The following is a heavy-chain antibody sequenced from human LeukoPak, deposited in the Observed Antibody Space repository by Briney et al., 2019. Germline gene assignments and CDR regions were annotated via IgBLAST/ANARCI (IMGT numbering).Heavy chain of an antibody. CDR2: IRSKAYGGTT. CDR3: TRLWVDTAMSGIDY. Sequence: GGSLRLSCTASGFTFGDYAMSWVRQAPGKGLEWVGFIRSKAYGGTTEYAASVKGRFTISRDDSKSIAYLQMNSLKTEDTVVYYCTRLWVDTAMSGIDYWGQGTLVTVSS. D-gene: IGHD5-18*01. CDR1: GFTFGDYA. V-gene: IGHV3-49*04. J-gene: IGHJ4*02.